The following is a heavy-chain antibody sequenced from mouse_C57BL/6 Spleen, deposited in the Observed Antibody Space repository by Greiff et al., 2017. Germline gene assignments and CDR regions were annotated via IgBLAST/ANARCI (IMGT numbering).Heavy chain of an antibody. CDR1: GFSLTSYG. CDR2: IWSGGST. CDR3: ATNYYGSSPWYFDV. V-gene: IGHV2-2*01. D-gene: IGHD1-1*01. Sequence: QVQLQQSGPGLVQPSQSLSITCTVSGFSLTSYGVHWVRQSPGKGLEWLGVIWSGGSTDYNAAFISRLSISKDNSKSQVFFKMNSLQADDTAIYYCATNYYGSSPWYFDVWGTGTTVTVAS. J-gene: IGHJ1*03.